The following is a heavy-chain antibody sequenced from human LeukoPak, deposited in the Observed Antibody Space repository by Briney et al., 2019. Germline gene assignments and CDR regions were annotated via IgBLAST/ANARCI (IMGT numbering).Heavy chain of an antibody. D-gene: IGHD2-2*02. J-gene: IGHJ4*02. CDR3: AREACQGSSCFTRRGFDY. CDR1: GGTFSSYA. CDR2: IIPIFGTA. Sequence: SVKVSCKASGGTFSSYAISWVRQAPGQGLEWMGGIIPIFGTANYAQKFQGRVTITADKSTSTAYMELSSLRSEDTAVYYCAREACQGSSCFTRRGFDYWGQGTLVTVSS. V-gene: IGHV1-69*06.